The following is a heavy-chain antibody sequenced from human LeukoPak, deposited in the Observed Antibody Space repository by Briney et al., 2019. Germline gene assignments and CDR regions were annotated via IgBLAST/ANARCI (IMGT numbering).Heavy chain of an antibody. V-gene: IGHV1-3*01. CDR3: ARAPAYYYDSSGYSNDFDS. J-gene: IGHJ4*02. Sequence: GASVKVSCKASGYTFTSYVIHWVRQAPGQRLEWMGWINAGNGNTKYSQKFQGRVTITRDTSASTAYMELSSLTSEDTAVYYCARAPAYYYDSSGYSNDFDSWGQGTLVTVSS. CDR1: GYTFTSYV. D-gene: IGHD3-22*01. CDR2: INAGNGNT.